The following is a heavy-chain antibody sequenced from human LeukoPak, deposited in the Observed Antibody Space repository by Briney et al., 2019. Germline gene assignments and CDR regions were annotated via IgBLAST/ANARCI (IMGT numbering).Heavy chain of an antibody. J-gene: IGHJ3*02. CDR1: GFTFSSYA. V-gene: IGHV3-30*04. Sequence: GRSLRLSCAASGFTFSSYAMHWVRQAPGKGLEWVAVISYDGSNKYYADSVKGRFTISRDNSKNTLCLQMNSLRAEDTAVYYCARSATGGGAFDIWGQGTMVTVSS. D-gene: IGHD1-14*01. CDR3: ARSATGGGAFDI. CDR2: ISYDGSNK.